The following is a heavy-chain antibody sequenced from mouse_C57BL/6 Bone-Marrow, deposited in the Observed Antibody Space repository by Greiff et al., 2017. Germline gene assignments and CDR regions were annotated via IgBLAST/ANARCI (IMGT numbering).Heavy chain of an antibody. V-gene: IGHV14-4*01. Sequence: QLQQSGAELVRPGASVKLSCTASGFNIKDDYMHWVKQRPEQGLEWIGWIDPENGDTEYASKFQGKATITADTSSNTAYLQLSSLTSEDTAVYYCTTDYFDYWGQGTTLTVSS. J-gene: IGHJ2*01. CDR1: GFNIKDDY. CDR3: TTDYFDY. CDR2: IDPENGDT.